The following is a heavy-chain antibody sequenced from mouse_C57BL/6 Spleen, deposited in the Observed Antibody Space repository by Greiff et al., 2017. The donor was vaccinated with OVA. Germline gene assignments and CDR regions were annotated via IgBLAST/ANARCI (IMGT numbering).Heavy chain of an antibody. CDR2: INPNNGGT. J-gene: IGHJ4*01. V-gene: IGHV1-26*01. CDR3: ARNSRMDY. Sequence: EVQLQQSGPELVKPGASVKISCKASGYTFTDYYMNWVKQSHGKSLEWIGDINPNNGGTSYNQKFKGKATLTVDKSSSTAYMELRSLTSEDSAVYYCARNSRMDYWGQGTSVTVSS. CDR1: GYTFTDYY.